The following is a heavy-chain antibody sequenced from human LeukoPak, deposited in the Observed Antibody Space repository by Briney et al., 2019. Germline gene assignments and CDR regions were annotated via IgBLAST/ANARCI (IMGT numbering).Heavy chain of an antibody. J-gene: IGHJ3*02. V-gene: IGHV1-2*02. CDR3: ASGYYYGSGRFLHAFDI. Sequence: ASVKVSCKASGYTFTGYYMHWVRQAPGQGLEWMGWINPNSGGTNYAQKFQGRVTMTRDTSISTAYMELSRLRSDDTAVYYCASGYYYGSGRFLHAFDIWGQGTMVTASS. CDR2: INPNSGGT. D-gene: IGHD3-10*01. CDR1: GYTFTGYY.